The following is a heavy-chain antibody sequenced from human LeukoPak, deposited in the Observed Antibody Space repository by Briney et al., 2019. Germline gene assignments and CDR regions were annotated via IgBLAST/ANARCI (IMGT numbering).Heavy chain of an antibody. J-gene: IGHJ6*02. CDR1: GGTFSSYA. Sequence: ASVKVSCKASGGTFSSYAISWVRQAPGQGLEWMGRIIPILGIANYAQQFQGRVTTTADKSTSTAYMELSSLRAEDTAVYYCAREIVATAATPCYYYGMDVWGQGTTVTVSS. D-gene: IGHD5-12*01. CDR2: IIPILGIA. CDR3: AREIVATAATPCYYYGMDV. V-gene: IGHV1-69*04.